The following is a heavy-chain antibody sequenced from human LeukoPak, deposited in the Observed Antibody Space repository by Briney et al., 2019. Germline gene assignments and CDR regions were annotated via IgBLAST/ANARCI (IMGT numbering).Heavy chain of an antibody. CDR2: MNPNSGNT. CDR1: GYTFTSYG. V-gene: IGHV1-8*02. CDR3: ARSAGYYGSGRGFDP. J-gene: IGHJ5*02. D-gene: IGHD3-10*01. Sequence: ASVKVSCKASGYTFTSYGISWVRQAPGQGLEWMGWMNPNSGNTGYAQKFQGRVTMTRTTSISTAYKELSSLRSEDTAVYYCARSAGYYGSGRGFDPWGQGTLVTVSS.